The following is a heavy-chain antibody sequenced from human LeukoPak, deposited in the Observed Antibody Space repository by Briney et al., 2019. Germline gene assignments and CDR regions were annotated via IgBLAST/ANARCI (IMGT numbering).Heavy chain of an antibody. V-gene: IGHV3-23*01. CDR3: SKAVLRFQKPGD. D-gene: IGHD3-3*01. CDR1: GFTFSSYA. CDR2: ISGSGGST. J-gene: IGHJ4*02. Sequence: GVSLRLSCAASGFTFSSYAMSWVRQAPGKGLEWVSAISGSGGSTYYADSVKGRFTISRDNSKNTLYLQMNSLRAEDTAVYYCSKAVLRFQKPGDWGQGTLLTVSS.